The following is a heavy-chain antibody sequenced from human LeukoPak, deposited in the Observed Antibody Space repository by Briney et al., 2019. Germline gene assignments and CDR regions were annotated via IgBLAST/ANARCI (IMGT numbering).Heavy chain of an antibody. J-gene: IGHJ4*02. CDR2: IYYSGST. Sequence: SETLSLTCTVSGGSISSSSYYWGWIRQPPGKGLEWIGSIYYSGSTYYNPSLKSRVTISVDTSKNQFSLKLSSVTAADTAVYYCARPHSGSYHYFDYWGQGTLVTVSS. V-gene: IGHV4-39*01. CDR1: GGSISSSSYY. CDR3: ARPHSGSYHYFDY. D-gene: IGHD1-26*01.